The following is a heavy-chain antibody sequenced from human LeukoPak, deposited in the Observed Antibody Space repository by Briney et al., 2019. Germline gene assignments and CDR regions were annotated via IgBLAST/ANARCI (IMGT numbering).Heavy chain of an antibody. D-gene: IGHD3-16*02. V-gene: IGHV3-23*01. CDR3: ARDWDYVWGSFRPYYLDY. CDR1: GFTFSSYA. Sequence: GGSLRLSCAASGFTFSSYAMSWVRQAPGKGLEWVSTISNSGGYTFFADSVKGRFTISRDNSKNTIYLQMNSLRAEDTAVYYCARDWDYVWGSFRPYYLDYWGQGTLVTVSS. CDR2: ISNSGGYT. J-gene: IGHJ4*02.